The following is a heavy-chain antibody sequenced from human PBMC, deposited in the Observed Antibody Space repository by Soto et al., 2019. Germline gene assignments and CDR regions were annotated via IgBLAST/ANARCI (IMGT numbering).Heavy chain of an antibody. Sequence: GSLRLSCAASRFTFSDYYMTWIRQAPGEGLEWVSYISSSGTGIYYPDSVKGRFTISRDNAKNSLYLQMSSLRAEDTAVYYCARAYSDAFDIWGQGTMVTVSS. V-gene: IGHV3-11*01. CDR3: ARAYSDAFDI. CDR1: RFTFSDYY. J-gene: IGHJ3*02. CDR2: ISSSGTGI. D-gene: IGHD2-15*01.